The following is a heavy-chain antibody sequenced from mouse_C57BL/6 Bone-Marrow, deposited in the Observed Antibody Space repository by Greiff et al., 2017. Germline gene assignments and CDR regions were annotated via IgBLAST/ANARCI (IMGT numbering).Heavy chain of an antibody. D-gene: IGHD3-1*01. V-gene: IGHV1-26*01. CDR1: GYTFTDYY. CDR2: INPNNGGT. Sequence: VQLQQSGPELVKPGASVKISCKASGYTFTDYYMNWVKQSHGKSLEWIGDINPNNGGTSYNQKFKGKATLTVDKSSSTAYMELRSLTSEDSAVYYCARSGHDPWGQGTSVTVSS. J-gene: IGHJ4*01. CDR3: ARSGHDP.